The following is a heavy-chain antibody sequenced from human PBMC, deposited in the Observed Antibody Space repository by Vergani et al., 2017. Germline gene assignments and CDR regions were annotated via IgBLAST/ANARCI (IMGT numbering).Heavy chain of an antibody. CDR1: GGTFSSYA. Sequence: QVQLVQSGAEVKKPGSSVKVSCKASGGTFSSYAISWVRQAPGQGLEWMGGIIPIFGTANYAQKFQGRVTITADESTSTAYMELSSLRSEDTAVYYCARDAYRRNYRLSAFDIWGQGTMVTVSS. J-gene: IGHJ3*02. V-gene: IGHV1-69*01. D-gene: IGHD1-7*01. CDR3: ARDAYRRNYRLSAFDI. CDR2: IIPIFGTA.